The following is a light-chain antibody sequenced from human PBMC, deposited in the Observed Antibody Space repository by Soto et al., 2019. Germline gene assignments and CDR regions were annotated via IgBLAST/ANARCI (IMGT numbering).Light chain of an antibody. CDR2: AAS. Sequence: DIQMTQSPSSLSASVGDRVTITCRASQGIRHDLGWYQQKPGKAPKRLIYAASSLQSGVPSRFSGRGSGTEFTLTISSLQPEDFATYYVLQHNSYPRTFGGGTKGEIK. V-gene: IGKV1-17*01. CDR3: LQHNSYPRT. J-gene: IGKJ4*01. CDR1: QGIRHD.